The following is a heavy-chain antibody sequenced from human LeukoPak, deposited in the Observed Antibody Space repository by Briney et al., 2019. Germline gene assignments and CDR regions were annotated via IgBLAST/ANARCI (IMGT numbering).Heavy chain of an antibody. D-gene: IGHD3-10*01. V-gene: IGHV4-38-2*02. Sequence: PSETLSLTCTVSGYSISTGYYWGWIRQPPGKGLEWIGSIYYSGSTYYNPSLKSRVTISVDTSKNQFSLKLSSVTAADTAVYYCARSHYYGSGSYPGGWFDPWGQGTLVTVSS. J-gene: IGHJ5*02. CDR1: GYSISTGYY. CDR3: ARSHYYGSGSYPGGWFDP. CDR2: IYYSGST.